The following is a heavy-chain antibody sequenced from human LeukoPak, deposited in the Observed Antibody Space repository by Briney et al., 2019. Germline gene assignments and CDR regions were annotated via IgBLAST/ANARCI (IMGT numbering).Heavy chain of an antibody. D-gene: IGHD1-26*01. Sequence: PGGSLRLSCAASGFTFSSYGMHWVSQAPGKGLEWVAVISYDGSNKYYADSVKGRFTISRDNSKNTLYLQMNSLRAEDTAVYYCAKDSGSYYFDYWGQGTLVTVSS. J-gene: IGHJ4*02. CDR1: GFTFSSYG. V-gene: IGHV3-30*18. CDR3: AKDSGSYYFDY. CDR2: ISYDGSNK.